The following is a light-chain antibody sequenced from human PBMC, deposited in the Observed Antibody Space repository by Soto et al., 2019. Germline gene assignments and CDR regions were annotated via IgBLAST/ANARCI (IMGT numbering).Light chain of an antibody. CDR3: SSYTSSSVV. J-gene: IGLJ1*01. CDR2: DVS. Sequence: QSALTQPASVSGSPGQSITISCTGTSCDVGGYNYVSWYQQHPGKAPKLMIYDVSNRPSGVSNRFSGSKSGNTASLTISGLQAEDEADYYCSSYTSSSVVFGTGTKVTVL. CDR1: SCDVGGYNY. V-gene: IGLV2-14*01.